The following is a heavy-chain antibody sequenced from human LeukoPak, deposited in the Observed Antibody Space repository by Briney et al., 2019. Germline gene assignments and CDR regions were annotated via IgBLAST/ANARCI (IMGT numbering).Heavy chain of an antibody. V-gene: IGHV3-48*04. Sequence: PGGSLRLSCAASGLSFSSYSMNWLRQAPGKGLEWVSYISSSSDIIYYADSVKGRFTISRDNAKNSLYLQVNSLRAEDTAVYYCARDQVTMIVVVKGNWYFDLWGRGTLVTVSS. D-gene: IGHD3-22*01. CDR3: ARDQVTMIVVVKGNWYFDL. CDR1: GLSFSSYS. J-gene: IGHJ2*01. CDR2: ISSSSDII.